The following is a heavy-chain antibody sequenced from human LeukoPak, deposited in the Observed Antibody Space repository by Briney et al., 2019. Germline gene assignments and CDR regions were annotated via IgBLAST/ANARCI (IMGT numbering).Heavy chain of an antibody. V-gene: IGHV3-23*01. CDR3: ARDRDTAMGL. CDR1: GFTFSSYA. Sequence: GGSLRLSCAASGFTFSSYAMSWVRQAPGKGLEWVSGISSSGGSTYYADSVKGRFTISRDKSKNTLYLQMNSLRAEDTAVYYCARDRDTAMGLWGQGTLVTVSS. D-gene: IGHD5-18*01. J-gene: IGHJ4*02. CDR2: ISSSGGST.